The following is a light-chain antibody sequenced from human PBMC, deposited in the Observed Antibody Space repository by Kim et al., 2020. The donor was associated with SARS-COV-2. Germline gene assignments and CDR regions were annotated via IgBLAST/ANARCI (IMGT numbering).Light chain of an antibody. V-gene: IGLV2-8*01. CDR1: SGNMGCYTF. Sequence: GQSVTGSDTGTSGNMGCYTFVSCYRQLPGEAPNLMVNEDSKRPSGVPDRVSGSRSGNTASLTVAGLQAEDGADYYCSSFAGSNGVLFGGGTQLTVL. J-gene: IGLJ2*01. CDR3: SSFAGSNGVL. CDR2: EDS.